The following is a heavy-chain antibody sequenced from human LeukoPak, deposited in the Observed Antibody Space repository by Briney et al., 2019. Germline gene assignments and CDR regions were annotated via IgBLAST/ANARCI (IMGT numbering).Heavy chain of an antibody. V-gene: IGHV3-23*01. CDR3: ARGGRIAARPGYFDY. CDR2: ISGSGGST. D-gene: IGHD6-6*01. CDR1: GFTFSSYA. J-gene: IGHJ4*02. Sequence: PGGSLRLSCAASGFTFSSYAMSWVRQAPGKGLEWVSAISGSGGSTYYADSVKGRFTISRDNSKNTLYLQMNSLRAEDTAVYYCARGGRIAARPGYFDYWGQGTLVTVSS.